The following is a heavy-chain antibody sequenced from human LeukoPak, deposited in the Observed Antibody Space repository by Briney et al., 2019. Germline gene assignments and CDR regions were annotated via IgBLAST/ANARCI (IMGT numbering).Heavy chain of an antibody. J-gene: IGHJ4*02. Sequence: ASVKVSCKASGYTFTSYGISWVRQAPGQGLEWMGWISAYNGNTNYAQKLQGRVTITRNTSISTAYMELGSLRSEDTAVYYCAREISYYDSSGYSNFDYWGQGTLVTVSS. D-gene: IGHD3-22*01. CDR1: GYTFTSYG. V-gene: IGHV1-18*01. CDR2: ISAYNGNT. CDR3: AREISYYDSSGYSNFDY.